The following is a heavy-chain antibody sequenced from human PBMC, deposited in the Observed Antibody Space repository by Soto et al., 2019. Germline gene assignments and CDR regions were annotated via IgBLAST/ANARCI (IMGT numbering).Heavy chain of an antibody. CDR3: AHGRAYYDFLTGYYYYYYGMDV. CDR1: GFSLSTSGVG. D-gene: IGHD3-9*01. Sequence: QITLKESGPTLVKPTQTLTLTCTFSGFSLSTSGVGVGWIRQPPGKALEWLALIYWDDDKRYSPSLKSRLTITKDTSQNQVVLNKTNMDPVDTATYYCAHGRAYYDFLTGYYYYYYGMDVWGQGTTVTVSS. CDR2: IYWDDDK. V-gene: IGHV2-5*02. J-gene: IGHJ6*02.